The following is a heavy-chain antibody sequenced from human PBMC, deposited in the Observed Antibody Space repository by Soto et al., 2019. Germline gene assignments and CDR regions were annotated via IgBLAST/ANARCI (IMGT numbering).Heavy chain of an antibody. CDR3: AKVWERTVTTRNYFYDMDV. Sequence: EVQLLESGGGLVQPGGSLRLSCAASGFTFSSYAMSWVRQVPGKGLEWVSAIRGSAGSTNYADSVMGRFTISRDNYMNTLILQMNRLRAEDTAVYYCAKVWERTVTTRNYFYDMDVWGQGTTVTVSS. CDR2: IRGSAGST. D-gene: IGHD4-17*01. J-gene: IGHJ6*02. V-gene: IGHV3-23*01. CDR1: GFTFSSYA.